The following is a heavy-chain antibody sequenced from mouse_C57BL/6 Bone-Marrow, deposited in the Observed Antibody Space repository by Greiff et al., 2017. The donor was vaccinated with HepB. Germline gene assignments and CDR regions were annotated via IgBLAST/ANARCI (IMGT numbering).Heavy chain of an antibody. CDR2: ISGGGGNT. CDR1: GFTFSSYT. D-gene: IGHD6-1*01. Sequence: EVQLVESGGGLVKPGGSLKLSCAASGFTFSSYTMSWVRQTPEKRLEWVATISGGGGNTYYPDSVKGRFTISRDNAKNTLYLQMSSLRSEDTALYYCARSLGVDYWGQGTSVTVSS. V-gene: IGHV5-9*01. J-gene: IGHJ4*01. CDR3: ARSLGVDY.